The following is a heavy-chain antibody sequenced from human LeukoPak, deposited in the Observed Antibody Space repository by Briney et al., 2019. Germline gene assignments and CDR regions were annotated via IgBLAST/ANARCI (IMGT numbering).Heavy chain of an antibody. D-gene: IGHD3-16*01. J-gene: IGHJ1*01. Sequence: SETLSLTCTVSGGSISRGDYYWSWIRQPPGKGLEWIGYIYYSGSTYYNPSLKSRVTISVDTSKNQFSLKLSSVTAADTAVYYCARVRGALYRGYFQHWGQGTLVTVSS. CDR3: ARVRGALYRGYFQH. CDR2: IYYSGST. CDR1: GGSISRGDYY. V-gene: IGHV4-30-4*01.